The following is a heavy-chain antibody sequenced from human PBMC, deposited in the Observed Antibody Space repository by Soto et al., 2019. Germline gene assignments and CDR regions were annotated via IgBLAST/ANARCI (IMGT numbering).Heavy chain of an antibody. Sequence: SQTMSLTCTVSGGSISTFHWSRIRQPPGKGLEWIGYIYYSGSTNYNPSLKSRVTISVDTSKNQFSLKLSSVTAADTAVYYCAREWRDSSGSNPFDLWGLGTLVTVSS. V-gene: IGHV4-59*01. CDR1: GGSISTFH. CDR3: AREWRDSSGSNPFDL. D-gene: IGHD3-22*01. J-gene: IGHJ4*02. CDR2: IYYSGST.